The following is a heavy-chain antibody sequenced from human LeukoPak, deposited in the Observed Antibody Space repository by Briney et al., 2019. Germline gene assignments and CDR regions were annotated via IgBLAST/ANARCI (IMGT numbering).Heavy chain of an antibody. CDR1: GFTFSSYA. CDR3: AKDLGGSGYDLSDPSFDY. D-gene: IGHD5-12*01. Sequence: PGGSLRLSCAASGFTFSSYAMSWVRQAPGKGLEWVSAISGSGGGTYYADSVKGRFTISRDNSKNTLYLQMNSLRAEDTAVYYCAKDLGGSGYDLSDPSFDYWGQGTLVTVSS. V-gene: IGHV3-23*01. CDR2: ISGSGGGT. J-gene: IGHJ4*02.